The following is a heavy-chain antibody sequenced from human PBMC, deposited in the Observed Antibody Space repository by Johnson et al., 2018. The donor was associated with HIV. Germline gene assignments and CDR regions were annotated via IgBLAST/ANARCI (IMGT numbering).Heavy chain of an antibody. V-gene: IGHV3-30-3*01. CDR1: GFTVSSTY. CDR2: ISYDGSNK. CDR3: AREMAATNAWALDI. D-gene: IGHD5-24*01. J-gene: IGHJ3*02. Sequence: QMQLVESGGGLIQPGGSLRLSCAASGFTVSSTYMSWVRQAPGKGLEWVAVISYDGSNKYYADSVKGRFTISRDNSKNTLYVQMNSLRDEDTAVYYCAREMAATNAWALDIWGQGTMVTVSS.